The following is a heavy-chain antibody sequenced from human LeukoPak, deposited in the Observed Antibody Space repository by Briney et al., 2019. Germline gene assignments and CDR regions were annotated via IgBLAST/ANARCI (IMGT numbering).Heavy chain of an antibody. J-gene: IGHJ4*02. CDR3: AKDLLKGSLVDY. D-gene: IGHD1-26*01. V-gene: IGHV3-23*01. CDR2: ISGSGGST. CDR1: GFTFSSYA. Sequence: TGGSLRLSCAASGFTFSSYAMNWVRRAPGKGLEWVSGISGSGGSTYYADSVEGRFTISRDNSKSTLYLEMNSLRAEDTAVYYCAKDLLKGSLVDYWGQGTLVTVSS.